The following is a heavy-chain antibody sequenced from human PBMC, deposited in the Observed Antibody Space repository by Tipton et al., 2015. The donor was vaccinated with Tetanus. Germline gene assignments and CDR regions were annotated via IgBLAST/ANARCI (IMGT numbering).Heavy chain of an antibody. D-gene: IGHD5-12*01. V-gene: IGHV4-39*01. CDR3: VRHVSGMFSGFDSNF. CDR1: GGSISSNVYY. Sequence: TLSLTCTVSGGSISSNVYYWAWIRQPPGKGPQWIGNIFYSGSINYNPSLKSRLTISVDTSKNQFSLKLGSVTAADTAIYYCVRHVSGMFSGFDSNFWGQGTLVAVSS. CDR2: IFYSGSI. J-gene: IGHJ4*02.